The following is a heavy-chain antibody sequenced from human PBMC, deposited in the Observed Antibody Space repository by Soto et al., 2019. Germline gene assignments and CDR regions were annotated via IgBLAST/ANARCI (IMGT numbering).Heavy chain of an antibody. Sequence: QVQLQESGPGLVKPSQTLSLTCTVSGGSISSGDYYWSWIRQPPGKGLEWIGYIYYSGSTSYNPSLKRQVTISVDTSKNQFPLKMSSVTAAVTAVYYRARVPDNWFDPRGQGTLVTVSS. V-gene: IGHV4-30-4*01. CDR2: IYYSGST. CDR3: ARVPDNWFDP. CDR1: GGSISSGDYY. J-gene: IGHJ5*02.